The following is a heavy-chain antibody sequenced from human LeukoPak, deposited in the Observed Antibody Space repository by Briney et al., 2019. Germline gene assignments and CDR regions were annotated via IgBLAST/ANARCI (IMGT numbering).Heavy chain of an antibody. V-gene: IGHV4-59*01. J-gene: IGHJ4*02. CDR1: GGSISSYY. Sequence: SETLSLTCTVSGGSISSYYWSWIRQPPGKGLERIGYIYYSGSTNYNPSLKSRVTISVDTSKNQFSLKLSSVTAADTAVYYCARLYGSGSYYIDYWGQGTLVTVSS. D-gene: IGHD3-10*01. CDR2: IYYSGST. CDR3: ARLYGSGSYYIDY.